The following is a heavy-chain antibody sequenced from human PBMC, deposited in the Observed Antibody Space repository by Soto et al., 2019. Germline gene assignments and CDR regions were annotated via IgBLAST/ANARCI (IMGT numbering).Heavy chain of an antibody. J-gene: IGHJ6*02. V-gene: IGHV4-59*01. Sequence: KTSETLSLTCTVSGGSISSYYWSWIRQPPGKGLEWIGYIYYSGSTSYNPSLKSRVTISADTSKNQFSLTLSSVTAADTAVYYCAXDKGYSSSSRLYYGMDVWGQGTTVTVSS. CDR3: AXDKGYSSSSRLYYGMDV. D-gene: IGHD6-6*01. CDR1: GGSISSYY. CDR2: IYYSGST.